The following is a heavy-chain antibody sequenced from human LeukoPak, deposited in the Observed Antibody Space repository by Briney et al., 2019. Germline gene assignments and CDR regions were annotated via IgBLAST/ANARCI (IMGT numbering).Heavy chain of an antibody. CDR3: AKYYSSSSADYFDY. J-gene: IGHJ4*02. Sequence: GGSLRLSCAASGFTFSRYAMSWVRQAPGKGLEWVSSISDSGVSTYYADSVKGRFTISRDNSKNTLYLQMNSLRAEDTAVYYCAKYYSSSSADYFDYWGQGTLVTVSS. CDR1: GFTFSRYA. D-gene: IGHD6-6*01. CDR2: ISDSGVST. V-gene: IGHV3-23*01.